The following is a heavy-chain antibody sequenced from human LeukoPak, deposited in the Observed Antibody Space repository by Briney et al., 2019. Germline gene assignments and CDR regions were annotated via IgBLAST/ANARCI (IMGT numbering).Heavy chain of an antibody. Sequence: PGGSLRLSCAASGFTFSSYEMNWVRQAPGKGLEWVSYISSSCSTIYYADSVKGRFTISRDNAKNSLYLQMNSLRAEDTAVYYCARRYCSSTSCTLDYWGQGTLVTVSS. J-gene: IGHJ4*02. CDR3: ARRYCSSTSCTLDY. V-gene: IGHV3-48*03. CDR1: GFTFSSYE. D-gene: IGHD2-2*01. CDR2: ISSSCSTI.